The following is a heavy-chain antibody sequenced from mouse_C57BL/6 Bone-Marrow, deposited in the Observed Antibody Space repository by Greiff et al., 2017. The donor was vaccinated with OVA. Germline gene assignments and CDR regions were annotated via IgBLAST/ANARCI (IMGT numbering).Heavy chain of an antibody. Sequence: SGTVLARPGASVKMSCKTSGYTFTSYWMHWVKQRPGQGLEWIGAIYPGNSDTSYNQKFKGKAKLTAATSASTAYMELSSLTNKDSAVYYCTTNPAVVALYWFDYWGQGTTLTVSS. D-gene: IGHD1-1*01. CDR2: IYPGNSDT. J-gene: IGHJ2*01. V-gene: IGHV1-5*01. CDR3: TTNPAVVALYWFDY. CDR1: GYTFTSYW.